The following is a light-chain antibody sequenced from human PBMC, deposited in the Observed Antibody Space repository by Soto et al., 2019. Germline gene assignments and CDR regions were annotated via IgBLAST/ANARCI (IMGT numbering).Light chain of an antibody. CDR2: GAS. CDR1: QSVSSN. V-gene: IGKV3-15*01. J-gene: IGKJ2*01. CDR3: QHYNNWPPYT. Sequence: EILMTQSPATLSVSPGERATLSCRASQSVSSNLAWYQQKPGQATRLLIYGASTRATGIPARFSGSGSGTEFTRNVSSLQSEDFGVYYCQHYNNWPPYTFGQGTNLEMK.